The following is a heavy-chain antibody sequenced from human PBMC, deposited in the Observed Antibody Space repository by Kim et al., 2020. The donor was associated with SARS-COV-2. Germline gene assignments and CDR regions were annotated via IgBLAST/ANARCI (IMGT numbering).Heavy chain of an antibody. Sequence: SETLSLTCTVSGGSVSSGSYYWSWIRQPPGKGLEWIGYIYYSGSTNYNPSLKSRVTISVDTSKNQFSLKLSSVTAADTAVYYCARDPSTMVQGVPHWGQGTLVTVSS. J-gene: IGHJ4*02. V-gene: IGHV4-61*01. CDR1: GGSVSSGSYY. CDR2: IYYSGST. D-gene: IGHD3-10*01. CDR3: ARDPSTMVQGVPH.